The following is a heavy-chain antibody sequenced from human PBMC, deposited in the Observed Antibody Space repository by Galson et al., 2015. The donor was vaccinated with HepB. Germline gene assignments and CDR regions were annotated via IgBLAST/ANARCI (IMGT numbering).Heavy chain of an antibody. V-gene: IGHV3-66*01. J-gene: IGHJ3*02. Sequence: SLRLSCAASGLTVSSSYMSWVRQAPGKGLEWMSVIYSSGNTYYADSVKDRFTISRDNSKNVLYLQLNNLRGEDTAVYYCARPRVNGNDAFDIWGQGTMVTVSS. CDR3: ARPRVNGNDAFDI. CDR1: GLTVSSSY. D-gene: IGHD1-14*01. CDR2: IYSSGNT.